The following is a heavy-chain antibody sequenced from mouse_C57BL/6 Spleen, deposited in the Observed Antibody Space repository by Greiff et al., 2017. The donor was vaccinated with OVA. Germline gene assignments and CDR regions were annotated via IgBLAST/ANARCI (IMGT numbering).Heavy chain of an antibody. CDR2: IDPSDSET. J-gene: IGHJ2*01. D-gene: IGHD1-1*01. Sequence: QVQLQQPGAELVRPGSSVKLSCKASGYTFTSYWMHWVKQRPIQGLEWIGNIDPSDSETHYNQKFKDKATLTVDKSSSTAYMQLSSLTSEDAAVYYCARAPPYYDSSSYDYWGQGTTLTVSS. CDR1: GYTFTSYW. CDR3: ARAPPYYDSSSYDY. V-gene: IGHV1-52*01.